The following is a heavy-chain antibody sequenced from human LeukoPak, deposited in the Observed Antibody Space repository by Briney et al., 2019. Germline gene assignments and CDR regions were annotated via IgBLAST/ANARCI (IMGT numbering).Heavy chain of an antibody. Sequence: GGSLRLSCAASGFTVSSNYMNWVRQAPGKGLEWVSIIYSGGTTYYADSVKGRFTISRDNSKNTLYLQMNSLRVEDTALYYCARAGGSIKPFDYWGQGTLVTVSS. V-gene: IGHV3-53*01. CDR3: ARAGGSIKPFDY. J-gene: IGHJ4*02. D-gene: IGHD2-2*01. CDR1: GFTVSSNY. CDR2: IYSGGTT.